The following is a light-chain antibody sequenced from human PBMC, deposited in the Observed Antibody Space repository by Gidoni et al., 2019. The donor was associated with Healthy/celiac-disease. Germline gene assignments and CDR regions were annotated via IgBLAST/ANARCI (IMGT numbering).Light chain of an antibody. Sequence: EIVLTQSPGTLSLSPGERATLSCRASQSVSSSYLAWYQQKPGQAPRLLIDGASSRATGIPDRCSGSGSGTDFTLTISRLEPEDFAVYYCQQYGSSPSTFGQGTKLEIK. V-gene: IGKV3-20*01. J-gene: IGKJ2*02. CDR2: GAS. CDR3: QQYGSSPST. CDR1: QSVSSSY.